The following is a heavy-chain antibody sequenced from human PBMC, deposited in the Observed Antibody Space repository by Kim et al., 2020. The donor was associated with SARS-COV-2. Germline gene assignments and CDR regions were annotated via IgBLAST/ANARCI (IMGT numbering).Heavy chain of an antibody. CDR1: GFTFSYYW. V-gene: IGHV3-7*01. J-gene: IGHJ6*03. Sequence: GGSLRLSCAASGFTFSYYWMSWVRQAPGKGLEWVANIKQDGSEKYYVDSVKGRFTISRDNAKNSLYLQMNSLRAEDTAVYYCAREGSNAQYSSGWYYYYYMDVWGKGTTVTVSS. CDR2: IKQDGSEK. CDR3: AREGSNAQYSSGWYYYYYMDV. D-gene: IGHD6-19*01.